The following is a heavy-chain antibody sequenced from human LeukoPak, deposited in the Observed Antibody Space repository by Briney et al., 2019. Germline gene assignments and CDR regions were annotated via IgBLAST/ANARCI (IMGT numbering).Heavy chain of an antibody. V-gene: IGHV3-11*01. Sequence: GGSLRLSCAASGFTFSDYYMSWIRQAPGKGLEWVSYISNSGSTIYYADSVKGRFTISRDNSKNTLYLQMNSLRAEDTAVYYCAKVLGGSPPNYYYYYMDVWGKGTTVTISS. D-gene: IGHD5-12*01. CDR1: GFTFSDYY. CDR2: ISNSGSTI. J-gene: IGHJ6*03. CDR3: AKVLGGSPPNYYYYYMDV.